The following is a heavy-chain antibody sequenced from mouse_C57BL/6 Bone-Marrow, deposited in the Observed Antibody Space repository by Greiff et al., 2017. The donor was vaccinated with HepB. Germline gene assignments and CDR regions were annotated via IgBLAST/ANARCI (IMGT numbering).Heavy chain of an antibody. D-gene: IGHD1-1*01. CDR3: AEDPIYYYGGGYFDV. CDR1: GYTFTSYW. V-gene: IGHV1-50*01. CDR2: IDPSDSYT. J-gene: IGHJ1*03. Sequence: QVQLQQPGAELVKPGASVKLSCKASGYTFTSYWMQWVKQRPGQGLEWIGEIDPSDSYTNYNQKFKGKATLTVDTSSSTAYMQLSSLTSEDSAVYYCAEDPIYYYGGGYFDVWGTGTTVTVSS.